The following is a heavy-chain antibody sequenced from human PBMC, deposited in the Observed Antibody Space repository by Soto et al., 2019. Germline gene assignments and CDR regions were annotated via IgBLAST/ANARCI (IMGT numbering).Heavy chain of an antibody. J-gene: IGHJ6*02. D-gene: IGHD3-10*01. Sequence: VASVKVSCKASGYTFTGYYMHWVRQAPGQGLEWMGWINPNSGGTNYAQKFQGWVTMTRDTSISTAYMELSRLRSDDTAVYYCARAGASGSYFFRNYYYYCDGIDVWGQGTTVTGSS. CDR2: INPNSGGT. V-gene: IGHV1-2*04. CDR1: GYTFTGYY. CDR3: ARAGASGSYFFRNYYYYCDGIDV.